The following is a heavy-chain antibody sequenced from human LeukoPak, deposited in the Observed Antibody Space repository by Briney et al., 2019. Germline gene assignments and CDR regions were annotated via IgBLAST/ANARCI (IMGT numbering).Heavy chain of an antibody. Sequence: GASVNVSCKASGYTFGDYAMHWVRQAPGQRFEWMGWIDAGNGDTRYSQKFQGRVTITRDTSASTAYIELRSLRSEDTAMYYCARSRGSGWYTPLAYFDYWGQGTLVTVSS. D-gene: IGHD6-19*01. J-gene: IGHJ4*02. CDR2: IDAGNGDT. CDR3: ARSRGSGWYTPLAYFDY. V-gene: IGHV1-3*01. CDR1: GYTFGDYA.